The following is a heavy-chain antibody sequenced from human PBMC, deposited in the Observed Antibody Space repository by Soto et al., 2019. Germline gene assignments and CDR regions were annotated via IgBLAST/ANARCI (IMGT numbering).Heavy chain of an antibody. J-gene: IGHJ4*02. D-gene: IGHD1-1*01. CDR2: IHHSGNT. Sequence: QVQLQESGPGLVKPSQTLSLTCTVSGGSISSDGYFWSWIRQLPGKGLEWMGYIHHSGNTYYSPSLNSRVSISGDTSQHQVALRLTSGTAADTAVYYCARDASQTGVPLDSWGQGALVTVSS. CDR3: ARDASQTGVPLDS. V-gene: IGHV4-31*03. CDR1: GGSISSDGYF.